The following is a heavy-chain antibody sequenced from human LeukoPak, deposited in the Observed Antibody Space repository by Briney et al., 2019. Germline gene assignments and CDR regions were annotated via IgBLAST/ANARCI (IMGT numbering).Heavy chain of an antibody. V-gene: IGHV4-34*01. CDR3: ARIAAAPGDY. J-gene: IGHJ4*02. Sequence: ASETLSLTCAVYGGSFSGYYWSWIRQPPGKGLEWIGEINHSGSTNYNPSLKSRVTISVDTSKNQFSLKLSSVTAADTAVYYCARIAAAPGDYWGQGTLVTVSS. CDR1: GGSFSGYY. CDR2: INHSGST. D-gene: IGHD6-13*01.